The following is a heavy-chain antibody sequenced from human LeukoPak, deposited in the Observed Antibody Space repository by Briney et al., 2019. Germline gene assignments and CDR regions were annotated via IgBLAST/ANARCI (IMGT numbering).Heavy chain of an antibody. CDR3: AKDIAAAPLDAFDI. Sequence: QSGGPLRLSCAASGFTFDDYAMHWVRQAPGKGLEWVSGISWNSGSIGYADSVKGRFTISRDNAKNSLYLQMNSLRAEDMALYYCAKDIAAAPLDAFDIWGQGTMVTVSS. CDR2: ISWNSGSI. V-gene: IGHV3-9*03. D-gene: IGHD6-13*01. CDR1: GFTFDDYA. J-gene: IGHJ3*02.